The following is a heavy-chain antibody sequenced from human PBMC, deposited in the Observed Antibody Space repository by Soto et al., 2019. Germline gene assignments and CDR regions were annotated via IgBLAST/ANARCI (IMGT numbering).Heavy chain of an antibody. V-gene: IGHV3-48*03. Sequence: GGSLRLSCAASGFTLSSYEMNWVRQAPGKGLEWVAYISTSGSTIYQADSVTGRFTISRDNAKNSVYLQMNSLRLEDTALYCCVRDADLQSNFDFWGLGTLVTVSS. J-gene: IGHJ4*02. CDR2: ISTSGSTI. CDR3: VRDADLQSNFDF. CDR1: GFTLSSYE.